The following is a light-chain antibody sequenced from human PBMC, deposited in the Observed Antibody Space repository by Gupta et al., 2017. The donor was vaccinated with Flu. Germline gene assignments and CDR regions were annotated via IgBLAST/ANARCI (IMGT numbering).Light chain of an antibody. CDR3: AAWDDSLNGLWV. Sequence: QSVLTQPPSASGTPGRRVTISFSGSSSNIGSNTVNWYQQLPETAPKLLIYSNNQRPSGVPDRFSGSKSGTSASLAISGLQSEDEADYYCAAWDDSLNGLWVFGGGTKLTVL. CDR1: SSNIGSNT. CDR2: SNN. J-gene: IGLJ3*02. V-gene: IGLV1-44*01.